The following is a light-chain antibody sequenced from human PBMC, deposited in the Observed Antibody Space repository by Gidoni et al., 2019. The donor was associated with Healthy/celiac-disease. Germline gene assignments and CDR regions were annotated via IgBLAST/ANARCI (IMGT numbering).Light chain of an antibody. CDR1: QSVSND. V-gene: IGKV3-11*01. CDR2: DAS. J-gene: IGKJ4*01. Sequence: EIVLTQSPATLSLSPGGRATLPCRASQSVSNDLSWYQQKPGRAPRLLIYDASNRPAGIPARCSGSASGTDFTLTISSQEPEVFAVYCCQQRSNWPPLTFGGGTRVEIK. CDR3: QQRSNWPPLT.